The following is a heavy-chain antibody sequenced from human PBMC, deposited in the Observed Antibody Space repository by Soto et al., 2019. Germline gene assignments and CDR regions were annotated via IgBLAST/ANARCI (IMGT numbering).Heavy chain of an antibody. D-gene: IGHD5-18*01. CDR1: GYTFTSYG. J-gene: IGHJ4*02. CDR3: AGDVGYGLIDY. V-gene: IGHV1-18*01. CDR2: INPYNGNT. Sequence: VQLVQSGAEVKKPGASVKVSCKASGYTFTSYGISWVRQAPGQGREWMGWINPYNGNTNYAQKLQGRVTMTTDTSTSTAYRELRSLRSDDTAVYYCAGDVGYGLIDYWGQGTRVTVSS.